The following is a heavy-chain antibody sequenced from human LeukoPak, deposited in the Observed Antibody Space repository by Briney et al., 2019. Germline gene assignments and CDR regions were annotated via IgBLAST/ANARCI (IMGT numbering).Heavy chain of an antibody. Sequence: ASVKVSCKPSGYTFTGYYMHWVRQAPGQGLEWMGRINPNSGGTNYAQKFQGRVTMTRDTSISTAYMELSRLRSDDTAVYYCARDGIYCSSTSCYEPGWFDPWGQGTLVTVSS. CDR1: GYTFTGYY. CDR2: INPNSGGT. D-gene: IGHD2-2*01. V-gene: IGHV1-2*06. J-gene: IGHJ5*02. CDR3: ARDGIYCSSTSCYEPGWFDP.